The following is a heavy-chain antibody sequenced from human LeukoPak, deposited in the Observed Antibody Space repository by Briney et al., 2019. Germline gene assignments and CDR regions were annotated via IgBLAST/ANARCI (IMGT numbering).Heavy chain of an antibody. Sequence: PGGSLRLSCAASGFTFSSYSMNWARQAPGKGLEWVSSISSSSSYIYYADSVKGRFTISRDNAKNSLYLQMNSLRAEDTAVYYCARVRGRGNYDILTEGWGQGTLVTVSS. CDR2: ISSSSSYI. V-gene: IGHV3-21*01. CDR1: GFTFSSYS. D-gene: IGHD3-9*01. J-gene: IGHJ4*02. CDR3: ARVRGRGNYDILTEG.